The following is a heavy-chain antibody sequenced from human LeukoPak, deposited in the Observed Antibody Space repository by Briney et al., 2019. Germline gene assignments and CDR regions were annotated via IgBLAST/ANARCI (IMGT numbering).Heavy chain of an antibody. CDR2: IWSDGSNQ. D-gene: IGHD3-10*01. Sequence: GGSLRLSCAASGFTFSSYGMHWVRQAPGKGLEWVAIIWSDGSNQYYADPVKGRFTISKDTFKNTVYLQMNSLRAEDTAVYYCAKDYRSGAFDYWGQGTLVTVSS. CDR1: GFTFSSYG. V-gene: IGHV3-33*06. J-gene: IGHJ4*02. CDR3: AKDYRSGAFDY.